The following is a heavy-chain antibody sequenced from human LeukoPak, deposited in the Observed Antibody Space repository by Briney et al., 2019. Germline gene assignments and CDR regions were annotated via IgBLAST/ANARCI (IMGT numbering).Heavy chain of an antibody. CDR2: ISAYSGDT. CDR3: ARVGATYGDPLEYGY. Sequence: ASVKVSCKTSGYTFTDFGMSWVRQAPGQGLEWMGWISAYSGDTNYAHNLQGRVTMTADTSTSTAYMELRSLTSADTGTYYCARVGATYGDPLEYGYWGQGTLVTVSS. V-gene: IGHV1-18*01. J-gene: IGHJ4*02. CDR1: GYTFTDFG. D-gene: IGHD1-26*01.